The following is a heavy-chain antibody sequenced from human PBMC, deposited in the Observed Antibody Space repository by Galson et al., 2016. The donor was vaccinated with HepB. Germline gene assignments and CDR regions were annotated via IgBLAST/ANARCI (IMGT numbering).Heavy chain of an antibody. V-gene: IGHV1-69*06. CDR3: ARGYSGYDSIGDGNPGDCGSVRRIYYYYNMDV. CDR2: IVPLFGAS. D-gene: IGHD5-12*01. J-gene: IGHJ6*02. Sequence: SCKASGGTLSSYAFTWVRQAPGHGLEWMGGIVPLFGASKYAQKFQGRVTITADKSTSTVYMELGSLKSEDTAVYYCARGYSGYDSIGDGNPGDCGSVRRIYYYYNMDVWGQGTTVTVSS. CDR1: GGTLSSYA.